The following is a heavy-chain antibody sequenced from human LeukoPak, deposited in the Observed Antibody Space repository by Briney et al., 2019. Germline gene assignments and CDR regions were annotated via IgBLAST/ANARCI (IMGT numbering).Heavy chain of an antibody. D-gene: IGHD6-19*01. CDR3: ARGASGWYGLNWFDP. V-gene: IGHV4-34*01. Sequence: PSETLSLTCAVYGGSFSGYYWSWIRQPPGKGLEWIGEINHSGSTNYNPSLKSRVTISVDTSKNQFSLELSSVTAADTAVYYCARGASGWYGLNWFDPWGQGTLVTVSS. J-gene: IGHJ5*02. CDR1: GGSFSGYY. CDR2: INHSGST.